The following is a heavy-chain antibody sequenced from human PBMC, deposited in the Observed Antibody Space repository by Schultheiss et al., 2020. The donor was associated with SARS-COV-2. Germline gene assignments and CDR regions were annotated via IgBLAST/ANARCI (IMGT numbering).Heavy chain of an antibody. D-gene: IGHD3-3*01. CDR1: GFTFSSYE. CDR2: ISSSGSTI. CDR3: ARGGGLLRFHFDY. J-gene: IGHJ4*02. Sequence: GGSLRLSCAASGFTFSSYEMNWVRQAPGKGLEWVSYISSSGSTIYYADSVKGRFTISRDNAKNSLYLQMNSLRAEDTAVYYCARGGGLLRFHFDYWGQGTLVTVSS. V-gene: IGHV3-48*03.